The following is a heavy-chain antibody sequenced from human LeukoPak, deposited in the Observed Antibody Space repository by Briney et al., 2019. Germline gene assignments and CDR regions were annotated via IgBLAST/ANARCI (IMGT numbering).Heavy chain of an antibody. CDR2: IYYSGRT. Sequence: SETLSLTCTVSGGSISSSSYYWGWIRQPPGKGLEWIESIYYSGRTYYNPSLKSRVTISVDTSKNQFSLRLSSVTAADTAVYYCARVEYSRQVDYWGQGTLVTVSS. V-gene: IGHV4-39*07. CDR3: ARVEYSRQVDY. J-gene: IGHJ4*02. CDR1: GGSISSSSYY. D-gene: IGHD6-6*01.